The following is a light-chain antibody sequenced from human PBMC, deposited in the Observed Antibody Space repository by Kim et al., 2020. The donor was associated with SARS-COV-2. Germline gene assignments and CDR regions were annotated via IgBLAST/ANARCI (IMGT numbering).Light chain of an antibody. CDR1: QTIDNNY. CDR2: GAS. V-gene: IGKV3-20*01. J-gene: IGKJ5*01. CDR3: QQYTTSPIT. Sequence: EIVLTQSPGTLSLSQGESATLSCRASQTIDNNYLAWYQQKPGQAPRLLIYGASGRATGIPDKFRGSGSGTDFTLAISRLEPEDFAVFFCQQYTTSPITFGRGTRLEIK.